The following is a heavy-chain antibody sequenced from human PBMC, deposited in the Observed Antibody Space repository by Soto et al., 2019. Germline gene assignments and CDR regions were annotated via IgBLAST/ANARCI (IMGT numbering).Heavy chain of an antibody. D-gene: IGHD3-10*01. Sequence: QVQLQESGPGLVKPSQTLSLTCTVSGGSISSGDYYWSWIRQPPGKGLEWIGYIYYSGSTYYDPSLKSRVSISVDTSKNQLSLKLSSVTAADTAVYYCARAATITMVRPHAFDIWGQGTMVTVSS. CDR1: GGSISSGDYY. J-gene: IGHJ3*02. V-gene: IGHV4-30-4*01. CDR2: IYYSGST. CDR3: ARAATITMVRPHAFDI.